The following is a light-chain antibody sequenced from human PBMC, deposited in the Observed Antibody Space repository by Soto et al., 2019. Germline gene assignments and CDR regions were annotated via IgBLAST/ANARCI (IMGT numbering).Light chain of an antibody. V-gene: IGKV3-20*01. CDR1: QSIDNNY. Sequence: EIVLTHSPGTLSLSPGERAPLSCRASQSIDNNYLAWYQQRPGQAPRLVIYGASTRATDIPDRFSASGSGTDFTLTISRLEPEDFAVYYCQQYSRAPLTFGQGTKVDIK. CDR3: QQYSRAPLT. J-gene: IGKJ1*01. CDR2: GAS.